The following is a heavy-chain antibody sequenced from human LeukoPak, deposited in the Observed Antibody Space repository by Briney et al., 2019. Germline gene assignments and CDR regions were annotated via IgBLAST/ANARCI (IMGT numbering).Heavy chain of an antibody. CDR3: ARRPAYYYDSSGYRFDY. J-gene: IGHJ4*02. CDR1: GYTFTSYG. V-gene: IGHV1-18*01. CDR2: ISAYNGNI. Sequence: EASVKVSCKASGYTFTSYGISWVRQAPGQGLEWMGWISAYNGNINYAQKLQGRVTMTTDTSTSTAYMELRSLRSDDTAVYYCARRPAYYYDSSGYRFDYWGQGTLVTVSS. D-gene: IGHD3-22*01.